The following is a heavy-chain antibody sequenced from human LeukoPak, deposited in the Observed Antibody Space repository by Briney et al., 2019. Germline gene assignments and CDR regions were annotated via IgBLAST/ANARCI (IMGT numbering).Heavy chain of an antibody. CDR2: IRTDGGTK. J-gene: IGHJ4*02. V-gene: IGHV3-74*01. Sequence: AGGSLILSCEGSGFSFSSYWMHWVRQAPGKGLAWVSRIRTDGGTKYYADSVKGRFTVSRDNARNTLYLQMDSLRVDDTAVYYCARDWAWGGFDHWGQGTLVTVSS. CDR1: GFSFSSYW. D-gene: IGHD3-16*01. CDR3: ARDWAWGGFDH.